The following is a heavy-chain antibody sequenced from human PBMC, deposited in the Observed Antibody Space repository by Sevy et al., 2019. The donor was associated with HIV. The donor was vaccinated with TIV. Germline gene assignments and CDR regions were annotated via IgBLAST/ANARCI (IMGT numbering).Heavy chain of an antibody. V-gene: IGHV3-21*01. Sequence: GGSLRLSCAASGFIFSNYNMHWVRQAPGKGLEWVSFISISSNDIYYADSVKGRFTISRDNAKNSLYLQMNSLRAEDTAVYYCARKMELLVTDYWGQGTLVTVSS. J-gene: IGHJ4*02. CDR3: ARKMELLVTDY. CDR2: ISISSNDI. D-gene: IGHD1-7*01. CDR1: GFIFSNYN.